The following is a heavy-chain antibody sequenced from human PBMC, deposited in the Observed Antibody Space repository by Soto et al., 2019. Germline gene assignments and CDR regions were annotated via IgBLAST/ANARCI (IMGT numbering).Heavy chain of an antibody. CDR3: AKDGYSSGLDY. J-gene: IGHJ4*02. V-gene: IGHV3-30*18. Sequence: VGSLRLSCAASGFTFSSYGMHWVRQAPGKGLEWVAVIPYDGSNKYYADSVKGRFTISRDNSKNALYLQMNSLRAEDTAAYYCAKDGYSSGLDYWGQGTLVSVSS. CDR2: IPYDGSNK. D-gene: IGHD6-19*01. CDR1: GFTFSSYG.